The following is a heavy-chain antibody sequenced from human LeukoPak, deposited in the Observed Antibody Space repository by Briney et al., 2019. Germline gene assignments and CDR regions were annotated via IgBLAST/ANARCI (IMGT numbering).Heavy chain of an antibody. Sequence: SEALSLTCSVSGGSINNYYWSWIRQPPGKGREWIGNIYYSGNTNYNPSLKSRVTISVDTSKNQFSLRLSSVTAADTAVYYCARHFDYDSSGYPESFQDWGQGTLVTVSS. CDR3: ARHFDYDSSGYPESFQD. J-gene: IGHJ1*01. D-gene: IGHD3-22*01. CDR2: IYYSGNT. CDR1: GGSINNYY. V-gene: IGHV4-59*08.